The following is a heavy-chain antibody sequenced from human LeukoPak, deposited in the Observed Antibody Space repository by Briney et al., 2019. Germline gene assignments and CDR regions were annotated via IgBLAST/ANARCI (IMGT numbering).Heavy chain of an antibody. CDR1: GGSINSYY. D-gene: IGHD2-15*01. V-gene: IGHV4-59*01. J-gene: IGHJ6*03. Sequence: SETLSLTCTVSGGSINSYYWSWIRQPPGKGLEWIGYIYYSGSTNYNPSLKSRVTISVDTSKNQFSLKLSSVTAADTAVYYCARERPSLRYCSGGSCLGHMDVWGKGTTVTVSS. CDR2: IYYSGST. CDR3: ARERPSLRYCSGGSCLGHMDV.